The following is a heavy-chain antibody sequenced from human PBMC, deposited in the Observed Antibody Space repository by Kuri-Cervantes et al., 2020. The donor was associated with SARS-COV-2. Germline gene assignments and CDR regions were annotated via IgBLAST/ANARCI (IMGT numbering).Heavy chain of an antibody. CDR3: ARVAGSYYYYYGMGV. CDR2: IIPILGIA. J-gene: IGHJ6*02. V-gene: IGHV1-69*10. Sequence: SVKVSCKASGGTFSSYAISWVRQAPGQGLEWMGGIIPILGIANYAQKFQGRVTITADKSTSTAYMELSSLRSEDTAVYYCARVAGSYYYYYGMGVWGQGTTVTVSS. CDR1: GGTFSSYA. D-gene: IGHD2-15*01.